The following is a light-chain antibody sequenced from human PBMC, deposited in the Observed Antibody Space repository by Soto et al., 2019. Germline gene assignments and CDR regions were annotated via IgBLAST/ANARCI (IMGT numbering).Light chain of an antibody. Sequence: EIVLTQSPGTLSLSPGDRATLSCRASQTITTNYLAWYQQKPGQAPRLLIYGASSRATGIPDRFSGSGSGTDFTLTISRLEPEDFAVYYCQHYVSSPPWTFAQGTKVEIK. CDR2: GAS. J-gene: IGKJ1*01. V-gene: IGKV3-20*01. CDR1: QTITTNY. CDR3: QHYVSSPPWT.